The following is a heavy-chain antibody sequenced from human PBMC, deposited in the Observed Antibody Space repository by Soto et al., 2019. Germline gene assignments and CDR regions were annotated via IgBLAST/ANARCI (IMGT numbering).Heavy chain of an antibody. Sequence: SETLSLTCAVSGGSISSSNWWSWVRQPPGKGLEWIGEIYHSGSTNYNPSLKSRVTISVDKSKNQFSLKLSSVTAADTAVYYCASRARRGYSSGWYLDYWGQGTLVTVSS. CDR1: GGSISSSNW. CDR2: IYHSGST. J-gene: IGHJ4*02. V-gene: IGHV4-4*02. D-gene: IGHD6-19*01. CDR3: ASRARRGYSSGWYLDY.